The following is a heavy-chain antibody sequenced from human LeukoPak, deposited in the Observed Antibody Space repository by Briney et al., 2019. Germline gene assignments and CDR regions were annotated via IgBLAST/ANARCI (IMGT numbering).Heavy chain of an antibody. CDR1: GYTFTGYY. D-gene: IGHD5-12*01. V-gene: IGHV1-2*02. J-gene: IGHJ6*03. CDR2: INPNSGGT. Sequence: ASVKVSCKASGYTFTGYYMHWVRQAPGQGPEWMGWINPNSGGTNYAQKFQGRVTMTRDTSISTAYMQLSRLRSDDTAVYYCAKDRYGDYEAPFHYYMDAWGRGTTVTVSS. CDR3: AKDRYGDYEAPFHYYMDA.